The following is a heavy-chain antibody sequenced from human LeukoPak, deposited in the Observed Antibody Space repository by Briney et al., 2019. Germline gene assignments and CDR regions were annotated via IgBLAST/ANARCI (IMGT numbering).Heavy chain of an antibody. V-gene: IGHV3-30-3*01. CDR3: ASRIAAAALYCYYGMDV. J-gene: IGHJ6*02. CDR1: GFTFSSYA. D-gene: IGHD6-13*01. Sequence: PGGSLRLSCAAPGFTFSSYAMHWVRQAPGKGLEWVAVISYDGSNKYYADSVKGRFTISRDNSKNTLYLQMNSLRAEDTAVYYCASRIAAAALYCYYGMDVWGQGTTVTVSS. CDR2: ISYDGSNK.